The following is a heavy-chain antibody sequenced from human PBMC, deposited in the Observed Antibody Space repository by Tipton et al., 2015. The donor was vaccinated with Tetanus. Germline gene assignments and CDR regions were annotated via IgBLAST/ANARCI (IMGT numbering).Heavy chain of an antibody. CDR2: IIPIFGTA. J-gene: IGHJ6*02. CDR1: GDTFSSYA. V-gene: IGHV1-69*06. CDR3: ARVCPTDRDGFWSGAESCCYYGMDV. D-gene: IGHD3-3*01. Sequence: QLVQSGAEVKEPGSSVKVSCKASGDTFSSYAISWVRQAPGQGLEWMGGIIPIFGTANYAQKFQGRVTITADKSTSTAYMELSSLRSEDTAVYYCARVCPTDRDGFWSGAESCCYYGMDVWGQGTTVTVSS.